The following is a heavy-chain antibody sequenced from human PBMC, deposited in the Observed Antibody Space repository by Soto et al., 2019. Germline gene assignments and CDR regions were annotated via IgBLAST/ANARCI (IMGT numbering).Heavy chain of an antibody. V-gene: IGHV5-51*01. J-gene: IGHJ6*02. CDR2: IYPSDSYI. CDR3: ARQDYSNYRGGMDV. CDR1: GYSFTSHW. D-gene: IGHD2-2*01. Sequence: PEESLTISCKTSGYSFTSHWIAWVLQMPGKGLEWMGIIYPSDSYIRYRPSFQGQVTISVDKSISTAYLQWSSLKASDTATYYCARQDYSNYRGGMDVWGQGTTVTVSS.